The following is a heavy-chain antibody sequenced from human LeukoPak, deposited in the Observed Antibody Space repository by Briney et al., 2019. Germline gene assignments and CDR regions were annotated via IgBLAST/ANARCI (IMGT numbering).Heavy chain of an antibody. CDR1: GYTFTSYA. V-gene: IGHV1-3*01. CDR2: INAGNGNT. D-gene: IGHD6-19*01. J-gene: IGHJ3*02. CDR3: ARDIPGYSSGWYGAFDI. Sequence: GASVKVSCKASGYTFTSYAMHWVRQAPGQRLEWMGWINAGNGNTKYSQKFQGRVTITRDTSASTAYMELSSLRSEDTAVYYCARDIPGYSSGWYGAFDIWGQGTKVTVSS.